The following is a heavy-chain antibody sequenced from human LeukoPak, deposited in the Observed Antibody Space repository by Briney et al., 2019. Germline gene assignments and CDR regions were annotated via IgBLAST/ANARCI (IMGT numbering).Heavy chain of an antibody. CDR1: GFTFSSYG. J-gene: IGHJ4*02. V-gene: IGHV3-30*03. CDR2: ISYDGSNK. Sequence: GGSLRLSCAASGFTFSSYGMHWVRQAPGKGLEWVAVISYDGSNKYYADSVKGRFTISRDNSKNTLYLQMNSLRAEDTAVYYCATERGKLRYFDWSIYDYWGQGTLVTVSS. D-gene: IGHD3-9*01. CDR3: ATERGKLRYFDWSIYDY.